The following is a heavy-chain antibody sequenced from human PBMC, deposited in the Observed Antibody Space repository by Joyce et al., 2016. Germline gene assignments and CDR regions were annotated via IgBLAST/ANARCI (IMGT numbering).Heavy chain of an antibody. V-gene: IGHV3-21*01. J-gene: IGHJ4*02. CDR2: ISGGSTYI. CDR3: ARDERDGYSRFEY. CDR1: GFTFSVYN. D-gene: IGHD5-24*01. Sequence: EVQLVKSGGGLVKPGGSLRLSCAASGFTFSVYNMNWVRQAPGKGLEWVSSISGGSTYIYYAGSLEGRFTVSRDDAKNSLYLQMSGLRVEDTAVYYCARDERDGYSRFEYWGQGALVTVSS.